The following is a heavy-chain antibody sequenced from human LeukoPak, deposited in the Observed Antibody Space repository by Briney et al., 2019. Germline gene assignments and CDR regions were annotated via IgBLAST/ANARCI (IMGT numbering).Heavy chain of an antibody. V-gene: IGHV3-7*03. D-gene: IGHD4-17*01. J-gene: IGHJ6*02. CDR3: VKDIRGATVTDYGMDV. Sequence: GGSLRLSCAASGFTFSNYWMTWVRQGPGKGLEWVANIKPGGSEKYYVDSVKGRFTISRDNAKNFLYLQMNSLRVEDTALYYCVKDIRGATVTDYGMDVWGQGTTVTVSS. CDR2: IKPGGSEK. CDR1: GFTFSNYW.